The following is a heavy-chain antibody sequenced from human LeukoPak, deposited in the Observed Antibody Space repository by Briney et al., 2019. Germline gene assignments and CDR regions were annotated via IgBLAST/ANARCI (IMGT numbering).Heavy chain of an antibody. CDR1: GCNFDRYT. J-gene: IGHJ4*02. Sequence: GGSLRLSCATSGCNFDRYTIHWVRQAPGKGLEWVSLAGWAGGTTFYSDSVRGRFTISRDSGRKSVYLQMNSLTTDDTAFYFCAKELDTMFFDYWGQGALVTVSS. D-gene: IGHD3-10*02. V-gene: IGHV3-43*01. CDR3: AKELDTMFFDY. CDR2: AGWAGGTT.